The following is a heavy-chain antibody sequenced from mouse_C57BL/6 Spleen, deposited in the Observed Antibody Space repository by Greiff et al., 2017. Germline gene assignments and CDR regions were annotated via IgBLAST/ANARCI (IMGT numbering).Heavy chain of an antibody. D-gene: IGHD2-3*01. J-gene: IGHJ1*03. CDR2: ISYSGST. V-gene: IGHV3-8*01. Sequence: VQLPQLGPGLAKPSQTLSLTCSVTGYYISSDYWNWIRKFPGNKLEYMGYISYSGSTYYNPSLKSRISITRDTSKNQYYLQLNSVTTEDTSTYYCARSDCYFYFDVWGTGTTVTVSS. CDR3: ARSDCYFYFDV. CDR1: GYYISSDY.